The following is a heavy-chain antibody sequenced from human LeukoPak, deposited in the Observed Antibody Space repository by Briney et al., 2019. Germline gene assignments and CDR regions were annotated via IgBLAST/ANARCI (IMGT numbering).Heavy chain of an antibody. D-gene: IGHD6-25*01. CDR3: ARDSTQRAFDI. CDR2: IYSSGST. V-gene: IGHV4-4*07. CDR1: GGSISSYY. J-gene: IGHJ3*02. Sequence: SETLSLTCTVSGGSISSYYWSWIRQPAGKGLEWIGRIYSSGSTNYNPSLKSPVTMSVDTSKNQFSLKLSSVTAADTAVYYCARDSTQRAFDIWGQGTMVTVSS.